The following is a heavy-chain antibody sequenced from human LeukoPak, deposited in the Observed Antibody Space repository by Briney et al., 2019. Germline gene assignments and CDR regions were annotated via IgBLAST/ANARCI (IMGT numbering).Heavy chain of an antibody. CDR1: GFTFSSYW. D-gene: IGHD3-22*01. J-gene: IGHJ3*02. V-gene: IGHV3-74*01. CDR2: INSDGSST. CDR3: ARDPYYYDSSGYYAVHDAFDI. Sequence: GGSLRLSCAVSGFTFSSYWMHWVRQAPGKGLVWVSRINSDGSSTSYADSVKGRFTISRDNAKNTLYLQMNSLRAEDTAVYYCARDPYYYDSSGYYAVHDAFDIWGQGTMVTVSS.